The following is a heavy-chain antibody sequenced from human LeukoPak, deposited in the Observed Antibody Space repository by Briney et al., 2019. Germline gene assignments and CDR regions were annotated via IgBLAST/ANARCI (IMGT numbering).Heavy chain of an antibody. V-gene: IGHV3-15*01. J-gene: IGHJ4*02. CDR2: IKNGPDGGTT. CDR1: GFTFSEAW. CDR3: TTDIWTYSARDY. D-gene: IGHD3/OR15-3a*01. Sequence: GGSLRLSCAASGFTFSEAWMNWVRQAPGKGLEWVGHIKNGPDGGTTDYAAPVKGRFTISRDDSKNTLYLQMNGLKTEDTAVYYCTTDIWTYSARDYWGQGTLVTVSS.